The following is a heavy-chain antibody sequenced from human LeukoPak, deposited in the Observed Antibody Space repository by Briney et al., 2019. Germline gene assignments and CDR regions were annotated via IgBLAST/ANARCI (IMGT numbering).Heavy chain of an antibody. V-gene: IGHV4-34*01. CDR1: GGSFSGYY. CDR3: ARVFDSGSQAYFYYMDV. J-gene: IGHJ6*03. CDR2: INHSGSI. Sequence: SETLSLTCAVYGGSFSGYYWSWIRQPPGKGLEWIGEINHSGSINYNPSLKSRVTMSVDTSKNQFSLKVSSVTAADTAVYYCARVFDSGSQAYFYYMDVWGKGTTVTIFS. D-gene: IGHD3-10*01.